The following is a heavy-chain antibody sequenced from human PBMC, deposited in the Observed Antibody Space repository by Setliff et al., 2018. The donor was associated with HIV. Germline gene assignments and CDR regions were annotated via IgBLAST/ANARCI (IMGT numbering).Heavy chain of an antibody. CDR2: IKQDGSEE. J-gene: IGHJ3*02. CDR1: GFTFSDYW. Sequence: GGSLRLSCAASGFTFSDYWMSWVRQAPGKGLEWVANIKQDGSEEYYVDSVKGRFTISRDNAKNSLYLQMTSLRAEDTAVYYCARDFETYYDFWSGYKPTSAFDIWGQGTMVTGSS. CDR3: ARDFETYYDFWSGYKPTSAFDI. D-gene: IGHD3-3*01. V-gene: IGHV3-7*03.